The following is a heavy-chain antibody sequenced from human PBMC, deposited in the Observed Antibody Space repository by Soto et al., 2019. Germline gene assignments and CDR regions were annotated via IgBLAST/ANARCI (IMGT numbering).Heavy chain of an antibody. CDR1: GGSFSGYY. CDR3: ARGRLHLTMVRGYNWFDP. J-gene: IGHJ5*02. CDR2: INHSGST. Sequence: SETLSLTCAVYGGSFSGYYWSWIRQPPGKGLEWIGEINHSGSTNYNPSLKSRVTISVDTSKNQFSLKLSSVTAADTAVYYRARGRLHLTMVRGYNWFDPWGQGTLVTVS. V-gene: IGHV4-34*01. D-gene: IGHD3-10*01.